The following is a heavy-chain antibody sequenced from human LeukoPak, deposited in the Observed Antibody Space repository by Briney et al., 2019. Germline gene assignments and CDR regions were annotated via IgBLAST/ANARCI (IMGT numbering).Heavy chain of an antibody. CDR1: GFTFNSYW. V-gene: IGHV3-7*01. D-gene: IGHD6-19*01. CDR3: ARDNSGFDY. CDR2: IGHDGSAR. Sequence: GGSLRLSCTASGFTFNSYWMTWVRQAPGKGLEWVANIGHDGSARYYGDSVKGRFTISRDDAKNSLFLQMNSLRGDDTALYYCARDNSGFDYWGQGTMVTVSS. J-gene: IGHJ4*02.